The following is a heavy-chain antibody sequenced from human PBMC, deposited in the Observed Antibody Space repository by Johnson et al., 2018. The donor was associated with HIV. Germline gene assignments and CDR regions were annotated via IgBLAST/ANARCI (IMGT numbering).Heavy chain of an antibody. Sequence: QVQLVESGGGVVRPGGSLRLSCAASGLTFSNAWMNWVRQAPGKGLEWVAVIWYDGSNKNYTESVKGRFSISRDNSKNTLYLQMNSLRAEDTATYYCAKSPGKDNGGNSGGIDFWGQGTMVTVSS. D-gene: IGHD4-23*01. CDR2: IWYDGSNK. V-gene: IGHV3-33*03. CDR1: GLTFSNAW. J-gene: IGHJ3*01. CDR3: AKSPGKDNGGNSGGIDF.